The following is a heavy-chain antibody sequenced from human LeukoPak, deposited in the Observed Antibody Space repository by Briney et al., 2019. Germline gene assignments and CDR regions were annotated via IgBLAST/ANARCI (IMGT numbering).Heavy chain of an antibody. J-gene: IGHJ3*02. D-gene: IGHD3-10*01. CDR2: IFYRGGT. CDR1: SGSINTSNYY. CDR3: AKPHGYGLVAI. V-gene: IGHV4-39*07. Sequence: SETLSLTCTVSSGSINTSNYYWGWIRQPPGKGLEWIGNIFYRGGTYYSPSLKSRVTISLDTSRNQFSLNLNSVTAADTAVYYCAKPHGYGLVAIWGQGTMVTVSS.